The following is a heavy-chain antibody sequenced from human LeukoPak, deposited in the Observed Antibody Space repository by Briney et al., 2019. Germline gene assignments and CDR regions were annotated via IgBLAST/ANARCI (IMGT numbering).Heavy chain of an antibody. J-gene: IGHJ1*01. CDR3: AKVGSGAEYFQH. Sequence: GGSLRLSCAASGFTFSSYAMGWVRQAPGKGLEWVSAISGSGGSTYYADSVKGRFTISRDNSKNTLYLQMNSLRAEDTAVYYCAKVGSGAEYFQHWGQGTLVTVSS. V-gene: IGHV3-23*01. D-gene: IGHD3-3*01. CDR1: GFTFSSYA. CDR2: ISGSGGST.